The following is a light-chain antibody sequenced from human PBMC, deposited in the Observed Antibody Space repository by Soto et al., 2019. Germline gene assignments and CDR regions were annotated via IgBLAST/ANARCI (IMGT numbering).Light chain of an antibody. Sequence: DIVLTQSPGTLSLSPGERATLSCRASQSLSSSYIAWYQQKPGQAPSLLIYGASSRATGIPDRFSGSGSGTDFTLTISRLEPEDFAVYYCQQYGNSRTFGQGTKVEIK. CDR2: GAS. V-gene: IGKV3-20*01. CDR3: QQYGNSRT. J-gene: IGKJ1*01. CDR1: QSLSSSY.